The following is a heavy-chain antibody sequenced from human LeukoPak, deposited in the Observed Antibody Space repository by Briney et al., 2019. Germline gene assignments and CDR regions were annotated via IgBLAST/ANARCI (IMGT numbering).Heavy chain of an antibody. CDR2: ISYDGSNK. D-gene: IGHD6-19*01. CDR1: GFTFSSYG. Sequence: GGSLRLSCAASGFTFSSYGMHWVRQAPGKGLEWVAVISYDGSNKHYADSVKGRFTISRDNSKNTLYLQMNSLRAEDTAVYYCAKVVRVAGYDYWGQGTLVTVSS. J-gene: IGHJ4*02. V-gene: IGHV3-30*18. CDR3: AKVVRVAGYDY.